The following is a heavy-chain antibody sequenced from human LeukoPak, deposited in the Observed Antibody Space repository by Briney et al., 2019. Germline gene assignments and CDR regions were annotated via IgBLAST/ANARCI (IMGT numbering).Heavy chain of an antibody. V-gene: IGHV3-30*18. D-gene: IGHD2-2*02. CDR2: ISYDGSNK. J-gene: IGHJ4*02. Sequence: GGSLRLSCAASGFTFSSYGMHWVRQAPGKGLEWVAVISYDGSNKYYADSVKGRFTISRDNSKNTLYLQMNSLRAEDTAIYYCTKDQKYQLLYLFDYWGQGTLVTVSS. CDR3: TKDQKYQLLYLFDY. CDR1: GFTFSSYG.